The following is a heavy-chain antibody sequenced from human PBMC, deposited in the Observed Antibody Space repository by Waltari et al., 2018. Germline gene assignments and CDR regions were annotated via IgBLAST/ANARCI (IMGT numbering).Heavy chain of an antibody. CDR3: ARSYQSGSYSDY. J-gene: IGHJ4*02. CDR1: GYAFTSYY. D-gene: IGHD1-26*01. CDR2: IHPNSGGT. V-gene: IGHV1-2*02. Sequence: QVQLVQSGAEVKKPGASVKVPCKPPGYAFTSYYMHWVRQAPGQGLEWMGWIHPNSGGTNYAQKYQGRITMTRDTSISTVYMELSRLISNDTAVYYCARSYQSGSYSDYWGQGTPVTVSS.